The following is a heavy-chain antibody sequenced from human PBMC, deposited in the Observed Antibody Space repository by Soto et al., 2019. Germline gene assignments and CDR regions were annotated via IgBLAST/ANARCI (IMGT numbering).Heavy chain of an antibody. J-gene: IGHJ4*02. Sequence: QVQLVQSGAEVKKPGASVKVSCKASGYTFTSYGISWVRQAPGQGLEWMGWISAYNGNTNYAQKLQGRVTMTTDTSTSTAYMELRSLRSDDTAEYYCARVRPRLPLPITIFGGPGGFDYWGQGTLVTVSS. CDR2: ISAYNGNT. D-gene: IGHD3-3*01. CDR1: GYTFTSYG. V-gene: IGHV1-18*01. CDR3: ARVRPRLPLPITIFGGPGGFDY.